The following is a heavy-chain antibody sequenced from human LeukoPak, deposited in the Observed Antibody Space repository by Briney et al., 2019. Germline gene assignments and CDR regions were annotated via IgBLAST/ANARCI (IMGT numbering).Heavy chain of an antibody. J-gene: IGHJ2*01. CDR2: TFYRSKWFH. CDR1: GISVSSNNDT. V-gene: IGHV6-1*01. CDR3: VGGDWYFDL. Sequence: SQTLSLTCAISGISVSSNNDTWNWIRQSPSRGLEWLGRTFYRSKWFHAYAISVKSRITINPDTSKNQFSLQLTSVTPEDTAVYYCVGGDWYFDLWGRGTLVTVSS.